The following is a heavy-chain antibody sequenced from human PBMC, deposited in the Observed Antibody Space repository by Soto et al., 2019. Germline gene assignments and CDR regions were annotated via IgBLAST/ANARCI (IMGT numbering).Heavy chain of an antibody. CDR1: GYTSTYRY. V-gene: IGHV1-45*02. J-gene: IGHJ4*02. CDR3: AREAGAFDY. Sequence: SVKVSCKASGYTSTYRYLHWVRQAPGQALEWMGWITPFNGNTNYAQKFQDRVTITRDRSMSTAYMELSSLRSEDTAVYYCAREAGAFDYWGQGTLVTVSS. CDR2: ITPFNGNT. D-gene: IGHD6-19*01.